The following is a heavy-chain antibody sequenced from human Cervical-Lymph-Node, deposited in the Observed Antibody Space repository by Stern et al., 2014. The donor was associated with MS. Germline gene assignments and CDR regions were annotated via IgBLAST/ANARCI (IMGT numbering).Heavy chain of an antibody. CDR1: GYTFTSSG. D-gene: IGHD3-22*01. Sequence: VQLVESGAEVKKPGASVKVSCKASGYTFTSSGISWVRQAPGQGLEWMGWISAYNGNTNYAQKLQGRVTMTTDTSTSTAYMGLRSLRSDDTAVYYCARVYDSSGYYYFDYWGQGTLVTVSS. CDR3: ARVYDSSGYYYFDY. J-gene: IGHJ4*02. CDR2: ISAYNGNT. V-gene: IGHV1-18*04.